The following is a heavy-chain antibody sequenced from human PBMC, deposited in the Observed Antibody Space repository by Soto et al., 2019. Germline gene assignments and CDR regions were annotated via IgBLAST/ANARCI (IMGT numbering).Heavy chain of an antibody. J-gene: IGHJ5*02. Sequence: PSETRSLTCSVSGGSVSSGSYYWNWIRQPPGKALEWIGYIYYSGSTKYNPSLKSRVTMSVDTSKNQFSLKVSSLTAADTAVYFCARGNYDSTWFDPWGPGTLVTVSS. CDR1: GGSVSSGSYY. V-gene: IGHV4-61*01. D-gene: IGHD3-3*01. CDR3: ARGNYDSTWFDP. CDR2: IYYSGST.